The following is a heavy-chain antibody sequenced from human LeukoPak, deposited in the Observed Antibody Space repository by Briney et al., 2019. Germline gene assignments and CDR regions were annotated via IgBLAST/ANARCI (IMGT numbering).Heavy chain of an antibody. CDR1: GGSISSGDYY. J-gene: IGHJ3*02. D-gene: IGHD3-22*01. V-gene: IGHV4-30-4*01. CDR3: ARYYYYDSSGYYYSAFDI. CDR2: IYYSGST. Sequence: SETLSLTCTVSGGSISSGDYYWSWIRQPPGKGLEWIGYIYYSGSTYYNPFLKSRVTISVDTSKNQFSLKLSSVTAADTAVYYCARYYYYDSSGYYYSAFDIWGQGTMVTVSS.